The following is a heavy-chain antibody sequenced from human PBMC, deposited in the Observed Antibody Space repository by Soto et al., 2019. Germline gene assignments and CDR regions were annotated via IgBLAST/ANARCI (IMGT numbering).Heavy chain of an antibody. CDR3: ARGERAQNIVVVPAAAYYYYGMDV. CDR1: GGTFSSYA. Sequence: QVQLVQSGAEVKKPGSSVKVSCKASGGTFSSYAISWVRQAPGQGLEWMGGIIPIFGTANYAQKFQGRVTITADESTSTAYMELSSMRSEDTAVYYCARGERAQNIVVVPAAAYYYYGMDVWGQGTTVTVSS. J-gene: IGHJ6*02. CDR2: IIPIFGTA. V-gene: IGHV1-69*01. D-gene: IGHD2-2*01.